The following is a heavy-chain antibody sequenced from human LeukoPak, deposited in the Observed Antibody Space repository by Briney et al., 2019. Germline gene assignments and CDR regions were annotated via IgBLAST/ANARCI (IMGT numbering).Heavy chain of an antibody. Sequence: ASVKVSCKASGYTFTGYYMHWVRQAPGQGLEWMGWINPNSGGTNYAQKFQGRVTMTRDTCISTAYMELSRLRSDDTAVYYCARGRTVTTFRDAFDIWGQGTMVTVSS. J-gene: IGHJ3*02. D-gene: IGHD4-17*01. CDR1: GYTFTGYY. CDR2: INPNSGGT. V-gene: IGHV1-2*02. CDR3: ARGRTVTTFRDAFDI.